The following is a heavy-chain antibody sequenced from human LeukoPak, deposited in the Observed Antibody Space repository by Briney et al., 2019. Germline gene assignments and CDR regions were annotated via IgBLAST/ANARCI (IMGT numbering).Heavy chain of an antibody. J-gene: IGHJ6*02. Sequence: GGSLRLSCAASGFTVSSNYMSWVRQAPGKGLEWVSVIYSGGTTYFADSVKGRFTISRDNSKNTLYLQMNSLGADDTAVYYCATMRGQPYGMDVWGQGTTVTVSS. CDR1: GFTVSSNY. D-gene: IGHD3-16*01. CDR3: ATMRGQPYGMDV. V-gene: IGHV3-53*01. CDR2: IYSGGTT.